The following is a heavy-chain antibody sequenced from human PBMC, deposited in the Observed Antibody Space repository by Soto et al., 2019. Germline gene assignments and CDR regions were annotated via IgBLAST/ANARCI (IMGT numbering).Heavy chain of an antibody. J-gene: IGHJ4*02. D-gene: IGHD6-13*01. CDR2: ISYDGSNK. V-gene: IGHV3-30-3*01. Sequence: PGGSLRLSCAASGFTFSSYAMHWVCQAPGKGLEWVALISYDGSNKYYADFVKGRFTISRDNSKNTLYLQMNSLRAEDTTVYYCARGAAAAGTHFDYWGQGTLVTVSS. CDR1: GFTFSSYA. CDR3: ARGAAAAGTHFDY.